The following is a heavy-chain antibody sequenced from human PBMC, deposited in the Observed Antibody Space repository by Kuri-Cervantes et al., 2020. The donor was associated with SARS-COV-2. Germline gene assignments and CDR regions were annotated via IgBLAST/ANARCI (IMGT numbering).Heavy chain of an antibody. Sequence: GGSLRLSCAASGFTFSSYGMHWVRQAPGKGLEWVAVIWYDGSNKYYADSVKGRFTISRDNSKNTLYLQMNSLRAEDTAVYYCAKDQWRFLEWYYYGMDVWGQGTTVTVSS. CDR1: GFTFSSYG. CDR3: AKDQWRFLEWYYYGMDV. J-gene: IGHJ6*02. CDR2: IWYDGSNK. V-gene: IGHV3-30*02. D-gene: IGHD3-3*01.